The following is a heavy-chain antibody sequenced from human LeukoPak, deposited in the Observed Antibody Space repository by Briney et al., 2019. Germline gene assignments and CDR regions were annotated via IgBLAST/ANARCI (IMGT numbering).Heavy chain of an antibody. CDR2: IDPSGGST. Sequence: GASVKVSCKASGYSFTRYYLHWVRQGPGQGLEWMGIIDPSGGSTSYAQKFQGRVTMTRDTATSTVYMELSSLRSEDTAVYYCARVHRLDSSGWHWGQGTLVTVSS. CDR1: GYSFTRYY. D-gene: IGHD6-19*01. J-gene: IGHJ4*02. CDR3: ARVHRLDSSGWH. V-gene: IGHV1-46*01.